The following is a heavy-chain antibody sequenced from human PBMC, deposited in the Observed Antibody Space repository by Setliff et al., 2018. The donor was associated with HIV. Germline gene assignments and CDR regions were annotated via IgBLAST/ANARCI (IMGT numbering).Heavy chain of an antibody. CDR1: GGSISSTY. Sequence: SETLSLTCTVSGGSISSTYWSWIRQPPGKGLEWIGYIYYTGTTNYNPSFKSRVTISLDTSKNQFSLKLSSVTAADTAVYYCATYADRESNRFDPWGQGILVTVSS. J-gene: IGHJ5*02. CDR3: ATYADRESNRFDP. D-gene: IGHD3-10*01. CDR2: IYYTGTT. V-gene: IGHV4-59*08.